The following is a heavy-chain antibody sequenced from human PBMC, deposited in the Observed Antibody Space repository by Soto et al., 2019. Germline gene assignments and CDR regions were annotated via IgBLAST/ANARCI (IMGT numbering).Heavy chain of an antibody. CDR1: GFTFSSYS. Sequence: GGSLRLSCAASGFTFSSYSMNWVRQAQGKGLEWVSYISSGSSTLDYADSVKGRFTISRDNAKNSLYLQMNSLRAEDTAVYYCARDSSSWEYYFDYWGQGALVTVSS. V-gene: IGHV3-48*01. CDR2: ISSGSSTL. D-gene: IGHD6-13*01. J-gene: IGHJ4*02. CDR3: ARDSSSWEYYFDY.